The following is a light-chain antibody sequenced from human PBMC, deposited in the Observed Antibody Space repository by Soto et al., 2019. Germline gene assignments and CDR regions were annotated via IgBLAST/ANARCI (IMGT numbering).Light chain of an antibody. CDR3: QQYNSYS. CDR1: QDISNY. CDR2: DAS. J-gene: IGKJ1*01. V-gene: IGKV1-33*01. Sequence: DIQMTQSPSSLSASVGDRVTITCQASQDISNYLNWYQQKPGKAPKLLIYDASNLETGVPSRFSGSGSGTEFTLTISSLQPDDSATYYCQQYNSYSFGQGTKVDIK.